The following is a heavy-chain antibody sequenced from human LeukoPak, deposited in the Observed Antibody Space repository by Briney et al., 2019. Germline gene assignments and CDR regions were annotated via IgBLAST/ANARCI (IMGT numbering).Heavy chain of an antibody. CDR1: GASLRSGDYY. CDR3: ARSDQRWLYSDY. CDR2: IYDSGST. J-gene: IGHJ4*02. Sequence: SQTLSLACTVSGASLRSGDYYWSWIRQPPGTGLEWIGYIYDSGSTYYNPSLKSRITISVDTSENRFSLKLSSVTATDTAVYYCARSDQRWLYSDYWGQGTLVTVSS. V-gene: IGHV4-30-4*01. D-gene: IGHD5-24*01.